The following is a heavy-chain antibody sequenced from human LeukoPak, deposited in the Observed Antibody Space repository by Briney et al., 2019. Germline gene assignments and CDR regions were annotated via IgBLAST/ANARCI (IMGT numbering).Heavy chain of an antibody. J-gene: IGHJ4*02. CDR3: AREVMDNLRFDY. D-gene: IGHD1-14*01. CDR2: INPSGGDT. V-gene: IGHV1-46*01. Sequence: ASVKVSCKASGYTFTSYYMHWVRQAPGQELEWMGIINPSGGDTSYAQKFQGRLTMTRDTSTNTVYMELTSLRSEDTAVYYCAREVMDNLRFDYWGQGTLVTVSS. CDR1: GYTFTSYY.